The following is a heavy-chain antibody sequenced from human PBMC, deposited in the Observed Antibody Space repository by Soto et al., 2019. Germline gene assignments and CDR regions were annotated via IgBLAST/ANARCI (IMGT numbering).Heavy chain of an antibody. CDR1: GFTFSSYS. CDR2: ISSTSNYK. V-gene: IGHV3-21*01. Sequence: GGSLILSCAASGFTFSSYSMNWVRQAPGKGLEWVSSISSTSNYKYYADSVKGRFTISRDNAKNSLYLQMNSLRAEDTAVYYCARDQPQTDDYDSSGPVDYWGQGNLVTVP. D-gene: IGHD3-22*01. J-gene: IGHJ4*02. CDR3: ARDQPQTDDYDSSGPVDY.